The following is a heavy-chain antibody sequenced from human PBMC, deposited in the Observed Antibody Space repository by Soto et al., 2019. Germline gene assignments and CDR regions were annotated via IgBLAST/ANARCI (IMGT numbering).Heavy chain of an antibody. CDR3: ARANSERSCSGDSCYSHYWFDA. CDR1: GYSISSGGYY. V-gene: IGHV4-31*03. J-gene: IGHJ5*02. D-gene: IGHD2-15*01. CDR2: IYYSGIT. Sequence: QVQLQESGPGLVKPSQTLSLTCSVSGYSISSGGYYWSWIRQHPGKGLEWIGYIYYSGITYYNPSHKSRVTQSVDTSNNQVSQKLRSVTAADTAVYYCARANSERSCSGDSCYSHYWFDAWGQGTLVTVSS.